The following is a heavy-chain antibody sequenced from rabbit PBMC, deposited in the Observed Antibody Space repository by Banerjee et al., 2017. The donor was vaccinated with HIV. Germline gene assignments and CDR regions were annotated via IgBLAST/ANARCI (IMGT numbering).Heavy chain of an antibody. D-gene: IGHD4-1*01. J-gene: IGHJ4*01. CDR2: ITSGDTN. CDR3: ARGITIDSVL. Sequence: QSLEESGGDLVKPGASLTLTCTASGFDFSSYWMYWVRQAPGKGLEWIGCITSGDTNYYASWAKGRFTISKTSSTTVTLQMTSLTAADTATYFCARGITIDSVLWGPGTLVTVS. V-gene: IGHV1S40*01. CDR1: GFDFSSYW.